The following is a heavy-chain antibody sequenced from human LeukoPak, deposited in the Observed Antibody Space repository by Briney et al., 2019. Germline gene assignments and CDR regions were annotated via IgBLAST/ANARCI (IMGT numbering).Heavy chain of an antibody. D-gene: IGHD2-15*01. CDR3: ARGPVGYCSGGSCYSSYYYYGMDV. Sequence: ASVKVSCKASGGTFSSYAISWVRQAPGQGLEWMGRIIPILGIANYAQKFQGGVTITADKSTSTAYMELSSLRSEDTAVYYCARGPVGYCSGGSCYSSYYYYGMDVWGQGTTVTVSS. CDR2: IIPILGIA. CDR1: GGTFSSYA. J-gene: IGHJ6*02. V-gene: IGHV1-69*04.